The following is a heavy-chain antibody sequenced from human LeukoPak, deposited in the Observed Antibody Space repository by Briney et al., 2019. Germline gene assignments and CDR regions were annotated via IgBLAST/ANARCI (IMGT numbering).Heavy chain of an antibody. D-gene: IGHD5-12*01. CDR2: IIPIFGTA. J-gene: IGHJ6*02. V-gene: IGHV1-69*01. CDR3: AREGLDKRYAVDIVATITPRDGMDV. Sequence: ASVKVSCKASGGTFSSYAISWVRQAPGQGLEWMGGIIPIFGTANYAQKFQGRVTITADESTSTAYMELSSLRSEDTAVYYCAREGLDKRYAVDIVATITPRDGMDVWGQGTTVTVSS. CDR1: GGTFSSYA.